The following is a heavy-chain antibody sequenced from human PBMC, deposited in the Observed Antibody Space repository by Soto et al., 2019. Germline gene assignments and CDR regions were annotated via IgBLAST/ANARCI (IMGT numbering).Heavy chain of an antibody. CDR1: GFTFSIYS. Sequence: GXLSLCGAVSGFTFSIYSMRLVRQDPDMGLEWVAFISFAGNNKYYADSVKGRFTISRDNSNNMLYLEMNSLRPDDTAVYYCARDRQKDLVVVAATGGFDYWAQGTPVTVSS. V-gene: IGHV3-30*04. CDR3: ARDRQKDLVVVAATGGFDY. CDR2: ISFAGNNK. D-gene: IGHD2-15*01. J-gene: IGHJ4*02.